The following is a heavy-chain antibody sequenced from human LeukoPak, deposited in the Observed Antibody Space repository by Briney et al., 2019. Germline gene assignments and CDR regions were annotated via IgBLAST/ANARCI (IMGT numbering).Heavy chain of an antibody. Sequence: SETLSLTCTVSGGSISSSSYYWGWIRQPPGKGLEWIGSIYYSGSTYYNPSLKSRVTISVDTSKNQFSLKLSSVTAADTAVYYCARGGQDYYYDSSGPIDYWGQGTLVTVSS. D-gene: IGHD3-22*01. CDR3: ARGGQDYYYDSSGPIDY. CDR2: IYYSGST. V-gene: IGHV4-39*07. CDR1: GGSISSSSYY. J-gene: IGHJ4*02.